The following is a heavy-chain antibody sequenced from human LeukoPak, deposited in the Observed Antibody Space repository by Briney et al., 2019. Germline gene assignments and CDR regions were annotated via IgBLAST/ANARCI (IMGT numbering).Heavy chain of an antibody. J-gene: IGHJ4*02. CDR2: IYHSGST. CDR1: GYSISSGYY. V-gene: IGHV4-38-2*02. Sequence: PSETLSLTCTASGYSISSGYYWGWIRQPPGKGLEWIGSIYHSGSTYYNPSPKSRVTISVDTSKNQFSLKLSSVTAADTAVYYCARHRGPYSSSWYAVDYWGQGTLVTVSS. D-gene: IGHD6-13*01. CDR3: ARHRGPYSSSWYAVDY.